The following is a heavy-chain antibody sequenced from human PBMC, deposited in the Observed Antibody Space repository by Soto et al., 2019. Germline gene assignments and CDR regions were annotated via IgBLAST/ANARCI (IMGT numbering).Heavy chain of an antibody. CDR3: ARGDGQRYDGNGYLGRH. Sequence: EVLLVESGGGLDQPGEPLTISCAASGFPFSSYWMHWVRQAPAKGLVWVSRIKSDGSGTYYADSVQDRFTISRDKDRNTVYLQMDSLGVEDTAVYFCARGDGQRYDGNGYLGRHWGQGTLVTVSS. J-gene: IGHJ4*02. CDR1: GFPFSSYW. D-gene: IGHD3-22*01. V-gene: IGHV3-74*01. CDR2: IKSDGSGT.